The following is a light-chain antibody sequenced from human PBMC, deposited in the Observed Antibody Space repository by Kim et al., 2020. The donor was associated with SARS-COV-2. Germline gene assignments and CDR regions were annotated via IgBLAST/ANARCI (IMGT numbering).Light chain of an antibody. V-gene: IGKV1-39*01. CDR3: QQSYSTPFT. CDR1: ITNY. Sequence: ITNYLNWYQQKPGKAPKLLISAASNLQSGVPSKFTGSGSGTDFTLTISSLQLEEFATYYCQQSYSTPFTFGGGTKLEI. J-gene: IGKJ4*01. CDR2: AAS.